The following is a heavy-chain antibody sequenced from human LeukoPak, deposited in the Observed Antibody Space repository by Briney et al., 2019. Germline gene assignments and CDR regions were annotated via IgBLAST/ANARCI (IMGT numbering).Heavy chain of an antibody. Sequence: QPGGSLRLSCAASGFTFSNYWMHWVRQAPGKGLVWVSRIDSGGSTNYAESVKGRFTISRDNAKNSLYLQMNSLRAEDTAVYYCARVNVCPRCHFDYWGQGTLVTVSS. CDR1: GFTFSNYW. CDR2: IDSGGST. V-gene: IGHV3-74*01. J-gene: IGHJ4*02. D-gene: IGHD3-16*01. CDR3: ARVNVCPRCHFDY.